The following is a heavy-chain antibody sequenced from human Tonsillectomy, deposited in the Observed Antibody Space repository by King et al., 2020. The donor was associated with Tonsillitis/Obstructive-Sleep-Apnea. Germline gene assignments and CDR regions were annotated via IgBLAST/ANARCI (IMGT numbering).Heavy chain of an antibody. CDR3: ARALLGGMDV. J-gene: IGHJ6*02. V-gene: IGHV3-33*01. CDR1: GFTLTTYG. Sequence: VQLQESGGGVVQPGRSLRLSCAASGFTLTTYGMHWVRQAPGKGLEWVAVIWYDGGNKYTVDSVKGRFTISRDNSKNTLYLQMSSLRAEDTAVYYCARALLGGMDVWGQGTTVTVSS. CDR2: IWYDGGNK. D-gene: IGHD1-26*01.